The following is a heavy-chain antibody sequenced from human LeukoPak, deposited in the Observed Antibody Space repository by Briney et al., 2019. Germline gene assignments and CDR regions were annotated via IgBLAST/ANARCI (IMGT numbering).Heavy chain of an antibody. J-gene: IGHJ6*02. Sequence: PGGSLSLSCAVSGLRFGSYWMSWIRQAPGKGLEWVANINQDGSEKYFVDSVRGLFTISRANAKNSLYLQMSSLRAEDTAVYYCARDYGFSGYDIMDVWGQGTTVTVSS. D-gene: IGHD5-12*01. CDR1: GLRFGSYW. CDR2: INQDGSEK. V-gene: IGHV3-7*01. CDR3: ARDYGFSGYDIMDV.